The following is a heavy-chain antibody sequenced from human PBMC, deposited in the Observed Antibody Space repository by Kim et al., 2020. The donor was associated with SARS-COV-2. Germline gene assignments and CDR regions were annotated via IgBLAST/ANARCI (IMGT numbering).Heavy chain of an antibody. J-gene: IGHJ4*02. CDR2: ISTYNGNT. V-gene: IGHV1-18*01. CDR1: GYTFTSYV. CDR3: ARGGHTNLPNY. Sequence: ASVKVSCKASGYTFTSYVIIWGRQAPGQVLEWLGWISTYNGNTIYAQKVQGRATMTTDTSTSTAYMELRTLRSDDTAVYYCARGGHTNLPNYWGQGTLVTVSS.